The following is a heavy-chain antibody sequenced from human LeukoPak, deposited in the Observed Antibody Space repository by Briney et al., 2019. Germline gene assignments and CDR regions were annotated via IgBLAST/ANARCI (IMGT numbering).Heavy chain of an antibody. D-gene: IGHD2-2*01. J-gene: IGHJ4*02. Sequence: SETLSLTCAVYGGSFSGYYWSWIRQPPGKGLEWIGEINHSGSTNYNPSLKSRVTISVDTSKNQFSLKLSSVTAADTAVYYCARGLGYCSSTSCQGYYFDYWGQGTLVTVSS. CDR2: INHSGST. V-gene: IGHV4-34*01. CDR1: GGSFSGYY. CDR3: ARGLGYCSSTSCQGYYFDY.